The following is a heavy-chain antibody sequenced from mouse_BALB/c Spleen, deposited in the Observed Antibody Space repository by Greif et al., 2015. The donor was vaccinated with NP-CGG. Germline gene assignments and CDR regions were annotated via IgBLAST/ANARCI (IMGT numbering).Heavy chain of an antibody. D-gene: IGHD2-4*01. V-gene: IGHV7-3*02. Sequence: EVKLMESGGGLVQPGGSLRLSCATSGFTFTDYYMSWVRQPPGKALEWLGFIRNKANGYTTEYSASVKGRFTISRDNSQSILYLQMNTLRAEDGATYYCARDKTMNTTPFAYWGQGTLVTVSA. CDR3: ARDKTMNTTPFAY. CDR1: GFTFTDYY. CDR2: IRNKANGYTT. J-gene: IGHJ3*01.